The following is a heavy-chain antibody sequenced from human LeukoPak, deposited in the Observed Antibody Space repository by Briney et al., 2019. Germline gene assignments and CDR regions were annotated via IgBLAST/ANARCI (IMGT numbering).Heavy chain of an antibody. CDR2: IYYSGST. Sequence: SSETLSLTCAVSGGSISSSSYYWGWIRQPPGKGLEWIGSIYYSGSTYYNPSLKSRVTISVDTSKNQFSLKLSSVTAADTAVYYCARASGSYSGGLSWFDPWGQGTLVTVSS. CDR1: GGSISSSSYY. V-gene: IGHV4-39*01. CDR3: ARASGSYSGGLSWFDP. J-gene: IGHJ5*02. D-gene: IGHD1-26*01.